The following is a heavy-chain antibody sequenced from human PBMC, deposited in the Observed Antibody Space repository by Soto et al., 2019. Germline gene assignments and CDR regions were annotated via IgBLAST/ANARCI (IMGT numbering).Heavy chain of an antibody. J-gene: IGHJ4*02. CDR1: GYSIGSSHG. V-gene: IGHV4-4*02. CDR2: INHSGRA. CDR3: ARGRTLITGTSLDY. D-gene: IGHD1-20*01. Sequence: PSETLCLTCGVSGYSIGSSHGWSWVRQSAGKGLEWIGQINHSGRANYKPSLRSRVTISVDKSKNQLSLKVNSVTAADTAVYYCARGRTLITGTSLDYWGQGTLVTVSS.